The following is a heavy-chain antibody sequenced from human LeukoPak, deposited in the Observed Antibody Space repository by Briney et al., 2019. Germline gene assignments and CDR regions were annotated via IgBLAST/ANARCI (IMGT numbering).Heavy chain of an antibody. Sequence: GGSLRLSCAASGFTFSSYGMHWVRQAPGKGLEWVAVIWYDGSNKYYADSVKGRFTISRDNSKNTLYLQMNSLRAEDTAVYYCARAPVVVAAKGWFDPWGQGTLVTVSS. D-gene: IGHD2-15*01. CDR2: IWYDGSNK. CDR1: GFTFSSYG. CDR3: ARAPVVVAAKGWFDP. V-gene: IGHV3-33*01. J-gene: IGHJ5*02.